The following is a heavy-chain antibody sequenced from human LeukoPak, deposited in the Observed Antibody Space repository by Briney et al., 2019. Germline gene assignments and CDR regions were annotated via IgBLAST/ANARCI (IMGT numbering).Heavy chain of an antibody. J-gene: IGHJ4*02. Sequence: GGSLRLSCVVSGFRLSCYGMHWVRQAPSKGLEWVEVIWYDGSNTYHPDSVRGRFTISRDKSKNTPSLQMNSLRAEATAVYYCASLKFGLPPISDYWGQGTLVTVSS. CDR2: IWYDGSNT. D-gene: IGHD2-21*01. CDR3: ASLKFGLPPISDY. V-gene: IGHV3-33*01. CDR1: GFRLSCYG.